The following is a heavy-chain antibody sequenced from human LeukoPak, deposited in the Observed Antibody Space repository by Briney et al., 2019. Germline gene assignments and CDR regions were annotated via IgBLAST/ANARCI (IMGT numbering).Heavy chain of an antibody. Sequence: GGSLRLSCVASGFTFSSYTMHWVRQAPGKGLEYVSGITNNGGRTYYANSVKDRFTISRDNSKSTLYPQMGSLRLEDMAVYYCARDPLPSTTGLYFNTWGQGALVTVSS. V-gene: IGHV3-64*01. J-gene: IGHJ4*02. CDR2: ITNNGGRT. D-gene: IGHD1-1*01. CDR3: ARDPLPSTTGLYFNT. CDR1: GFTFSSYT.